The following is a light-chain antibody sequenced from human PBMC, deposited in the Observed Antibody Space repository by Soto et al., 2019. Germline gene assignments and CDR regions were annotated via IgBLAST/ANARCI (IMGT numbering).Light chain of an antibody. V-gene: IGKV3-15*01. CDR3: QRYNDWVT. J-gene: IGKJ4*01. Sequence: EIVMTQSPATLSVSPGERATLSCRASQSVSSNLVWYQQKPGQAPRLLIYGASTRATGIPARFSGSGSGTEFTLIINGLQSEDFAVYYCQRYNDWVTFGGGTKVEI. CDR2: GAS. CDR1: QSVSSN.